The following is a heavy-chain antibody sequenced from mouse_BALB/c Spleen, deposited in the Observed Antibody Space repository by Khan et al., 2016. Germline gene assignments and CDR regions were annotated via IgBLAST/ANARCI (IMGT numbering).Heavy chain of an antibody. D-gene: IGHD3-1*01. J-gene: IGHJ3*01. CDR2: ITSCGNYP. CDR1: GFTFSSYI. Sequence: EVELVESGGGLVKPGGSLKLSCAASGFTFSSYIMSWVRQTPEKRLEWVATITSCGNYPYYPASVKGRFTISRDNAKNTLYLQMSRLKSEDTAMFCCARDSSGGFAYWGQGTMVTVS. V-gene: IGHV5-6-4*01. CDR3: ARDSSGGFAY.